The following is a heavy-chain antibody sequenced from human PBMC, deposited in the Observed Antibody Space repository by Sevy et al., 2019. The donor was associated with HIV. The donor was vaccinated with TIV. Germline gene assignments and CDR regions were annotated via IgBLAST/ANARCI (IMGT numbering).Heavy chain of an antibody. D-gene: IGHD2-8*02. CDR2: ISGSGGST. J-gene: IGHJ4*02. CDR1: GFTFSSYA. V-gene: IGHV3-23*01. Sequence: GGSLRLSCAASGFTFSSYAMSWVRQAPGKGLEWVSAISGSGGSTYYADSVKGRFTISRDNSKNTLYLQMNSLRAEDTAVYYCAKEKLGVYEGGGGNDYWGQGTLVTVSS. CDR3: AKEKLGVYEGGGGNDY.